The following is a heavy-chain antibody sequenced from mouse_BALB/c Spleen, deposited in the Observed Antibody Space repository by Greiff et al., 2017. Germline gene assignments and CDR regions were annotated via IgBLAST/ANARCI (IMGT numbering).Heavy chain of an antibody. D-gene: IGHD2-1*01. CDR1: GFTFSSYT. J-gene: IGHJ3*01. CDR3: ARQGAYGNYVWFAY. Sequence: EVQLVESGGGLVQPGGSLKLSCAASGFTFSSYTMSWVRQTPEKRLEWVAYISNGGGSTYYPDTVKGRFTISRDNAKNTLYLQMSSLKSEDTAMYYCARQGAYGNYVWFAYWGQGTLVTVSA. CDR2: ISNGGGST. V-gene: IGHV5-12-2*01.